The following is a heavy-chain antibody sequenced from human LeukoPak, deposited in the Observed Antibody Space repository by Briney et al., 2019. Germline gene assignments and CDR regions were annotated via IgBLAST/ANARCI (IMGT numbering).Heavy chain of an antibody. V-gene: IGHV4-34*01. D-gene: IGHD3-10*01. J-gene: IGHJ4*02. Sequence: SETLSLTCAVYGGSFSGYYWSWIRQPPGKGLEWIGEINHSGSTNYNPSLKSRVTISVDTSKNQFSLTLSSVTAADTAVYYCARVNSGSYTDYWGQGTLVTVSS. CDR3: ARVNSGSYTDY. CDR2: INHSGST. CDR1: GGSFSGYY.